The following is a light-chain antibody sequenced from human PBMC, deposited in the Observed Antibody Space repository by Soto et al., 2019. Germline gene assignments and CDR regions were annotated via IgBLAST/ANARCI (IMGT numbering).Light chain of an antibody. J-gene: IGKJ1*01. CDR3: QHYKMYSPWT. CDR2: DAA. Sequence: DIQMTQSPSTLSASVGDRVTITCRASESASIWLAWYQQKPGKAPRLLIYDAASLNTGVPSRFSGSGSGTNFTLTISSLQPDDFATYYCQHYKMYSPWTFGQGTKVDIK. V-gene: IGKV1-5*01. CDR1: ESASIW.